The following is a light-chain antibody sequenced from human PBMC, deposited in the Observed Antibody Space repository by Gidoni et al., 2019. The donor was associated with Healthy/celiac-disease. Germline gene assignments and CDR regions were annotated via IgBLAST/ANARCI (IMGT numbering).Light chain of an antibody. Sequence: EIVLTQSPGTLSLSPGERATLSCRASQSVSSSYLAWYQQKPGQAPRRLIYGASSRATGIPDRFSGSGSGTDFTLTISRLEPEDFAVYYCQQYGSPTWTFGQGTKVEIK. V-gene: IGKV3-20*01. CDR1: QSVSSSY. J-gene: IGKJ1*01. CDR3: QQYGSPTWT. CDR2: GAS.